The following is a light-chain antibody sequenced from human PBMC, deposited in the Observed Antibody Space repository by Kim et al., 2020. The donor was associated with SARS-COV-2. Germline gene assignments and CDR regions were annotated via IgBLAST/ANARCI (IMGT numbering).Light chain of an antibody. CDR2: QDS. CDR1: KLGDKY. CDR3: QAWASSFAV. Sequence: SYELTQPPSVSVSPGQTASITCSGDKLGDKYACWYQQKPGQSPVLVIYQDSKRPSGIPERFSGSNSGNTATLTISGTQAMDEADYYCQAWASSFAVFGGG. V-gene: IGLV3-1*01. J-gene: IGLJ2*01.